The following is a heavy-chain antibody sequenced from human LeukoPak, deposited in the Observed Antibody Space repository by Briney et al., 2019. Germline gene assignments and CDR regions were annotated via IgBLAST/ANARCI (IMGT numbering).Heavy chain of an antibody. Sequence: PSETLSLTCTVSGDSISSYYWSWIRQPPGKGLEWIGYIYYSGSTNYNPSLKSRLTISVDTSKNQFSLKLSSVTAADTAVYYCARESNHYFDYWGQGTLVTVSS. J-gene: IGHJ4*02. V-gene: IGHV4-59*01. CDR3: ARESNHYFDY. CDR2: IYYSGST. CDR1: GDSISSYY.